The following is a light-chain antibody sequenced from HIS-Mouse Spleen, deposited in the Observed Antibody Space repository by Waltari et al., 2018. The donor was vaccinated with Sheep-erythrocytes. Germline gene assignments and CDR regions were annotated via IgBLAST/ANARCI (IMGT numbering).Light chain of an antibody. V-gene: IGLV2-11*01. CDR1: SIDVGGYNY. J-gene: IGLJ1*01. CDR2: DVS. CDR3: CSYAGSYNHV. Sequence: QSALTQPRSVSGSPGQSVTISCTGTSIDVGGYNYVSWYQQPPGKAPKLMIYDVSSGPAAVPDRLSGYKSGNTASLTISGLQAEDEADYYCCSYAGSYNHVFATGPKVTVL.